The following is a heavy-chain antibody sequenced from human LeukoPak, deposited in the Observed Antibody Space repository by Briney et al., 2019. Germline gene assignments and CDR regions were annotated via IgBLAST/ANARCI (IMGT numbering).Heavy chain of an antibody. D-gene: IGHD3-9*01. CDR1: GFTFSDYY. V-gene: IGHV3-11*01. CDR2: ISSSGSTI. CDR3: ASPYGPLRYFDWSNPDAFDI. Sequence: GGSLRLSCAASGFTFSDYYMSWIRQAPGKGLEWVSYISSSGSTIYYADSVKGRFTISRDNAKNSLYLQMNSLRAEDTAVYYCASPYGPLRYFDWSNPDAFDIWGQGTMVTVSS. J-gene: IGHJ3*02.